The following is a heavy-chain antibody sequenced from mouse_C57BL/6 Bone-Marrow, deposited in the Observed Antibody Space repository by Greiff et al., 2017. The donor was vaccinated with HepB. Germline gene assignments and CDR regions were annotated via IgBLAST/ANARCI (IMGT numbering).Heavy chain of an antibody. J-gene: IGHJ2*01. CDR1: GYTFTSYG. Sequence: VQRVESGAELARPGASVKLSCKASGYTFTSYGISWVKQRTGQGLEWIGEIYPRSGNTYYNEKFKGKATLTADKSSSTAYMELRSLTSEDSAVYFCADGSSFYFDYWGQGTTLTVSS. CDR3: ADGSSFYFDY. D-gene: IGHD1-1*01. CDR2: IYPRSGNT. V-gene: IGHV1-81*01.